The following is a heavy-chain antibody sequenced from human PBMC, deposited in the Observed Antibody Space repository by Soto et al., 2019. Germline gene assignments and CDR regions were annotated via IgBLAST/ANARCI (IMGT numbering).Heavy chain of an antibody. CDR3: ASHGVITIFGVVTPYYYYGMDV. V-gene: IGHV1-69*13. J-gene: IGHJ6*02. CDR2: IIPIFGTA. D-gene: IGHD3-3*01. Sequence: SVKVSCKASGGTFSSYAISWVRQAPGQGLEWMGGIIPIFGTANYAQKFQGRVTITADESTSTAYMELSSLRSEDTAVYYCASHGVITIFGVVTPYYYYGMDVWGQGTTVTVSS. CDR1: GGTFSSYA.